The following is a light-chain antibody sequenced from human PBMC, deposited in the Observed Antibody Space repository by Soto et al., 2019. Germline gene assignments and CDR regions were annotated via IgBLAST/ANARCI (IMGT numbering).Light chain of an antibody. CDR3: SLYTSENTYV. Sequence: QSVLTQPASVSGSPGQSITISCTGTSSDVGAYNYVSWYQQYPGKAPKVIIFEVRKRPSGVSNRFSGSKSGDTASLTISGLQAEDEADYYCSLYTSENTYVFGTGTKVTVL. CDR2: EVR. V-gene: IGLV2-14*01. CDR1: SSDVGAYNY. J-gene: IGLJ1*01.